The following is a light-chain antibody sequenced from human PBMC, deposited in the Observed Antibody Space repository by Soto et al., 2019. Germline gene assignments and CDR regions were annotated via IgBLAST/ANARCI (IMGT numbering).Light chain of an antibody. J-gene: IGLJ2*01. CDR2: EVS. CDR1: SSDVGSYNR. Sequence: QSALTQSPSVSGSPGQSVTISCTGTSSDVGSYNRVSWYQQPPGTAPTLLIYEVSNRPSGVPDRFSGSKSGNTASLTISGLQAEDEADYYCCSYTSSSTLVFGGGTKLTVL. V-gene: IGLV2-18*02. CDR3: CSYTSSSTLV.